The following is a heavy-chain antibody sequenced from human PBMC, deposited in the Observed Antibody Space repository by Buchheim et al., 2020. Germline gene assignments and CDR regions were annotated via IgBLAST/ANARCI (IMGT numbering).Heavy chain of an antibody. Sequence: QVQLVESGGGLVKPGGSLRLSCAASGFIFSDYYMSWIRQAPGKGLEWVSYISSSGSTIYYADSVKGRFTISRDNAKNSLYLQMNSLRAEDTAVYYCARAAGDDCTNGVCYPPEYYYYYYGMDVWGQGTT. V-gene: IGHV3-11*01. J-gene: IGHJ6*02. CDR2: ISSSGSTI. CDR3: ARAAGDDCTNGVCYPPEYYYYYYGMDV. D-gene: IGHD2-8*01. CDR1: GFIFSDYY.